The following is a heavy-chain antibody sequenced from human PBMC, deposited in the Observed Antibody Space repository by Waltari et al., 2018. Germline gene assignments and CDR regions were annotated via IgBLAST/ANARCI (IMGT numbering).Heavy chain of an antibody. D-gene: IGHD5-12*01. CDR2: INPKSGGT. CDR1: GYTFPGYY. Sequence: QVQLVPPGAEVKKPRASVKVSCKASGYTFPGYYIHWVRQAPGQGLEWMGRINPKSGGTNYAEKFQGRVTMTRDTSISTAYMELRRLRSDDTAVYYCARGDGYTDNWLDPWGQGTLVTVSS. CDR3: ARGDGYTDNWLDP. J-gene: IGHJ5*02. V-gene: IGHV1-2*06.